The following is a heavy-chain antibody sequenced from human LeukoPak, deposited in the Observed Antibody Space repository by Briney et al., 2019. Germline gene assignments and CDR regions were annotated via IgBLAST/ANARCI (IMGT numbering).Heavy chain of an antibody. CDR2: IYSGGST. CDR1: GFTVSSTY. D-gene: IGHD3-22*01. Sequence: GGSLRLSCAASGFTVSSTYMSCVRQAPGKGLEWVSVIYSGGSTYYADSVKGRFTISRDNPKNTLYLQMNSLRAEDTAVYYCARVSYDSSGYIGYYYYYYMDVWGKGTTVTISS. V-gene: IGHV3-53*01. J-gene: IGHJ6*03. CDR3: ARVSYDSSGYIGYYYYYYMDV.